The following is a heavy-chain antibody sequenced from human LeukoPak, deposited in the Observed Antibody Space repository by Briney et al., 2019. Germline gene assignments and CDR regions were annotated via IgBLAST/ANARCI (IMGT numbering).Heavy chain of an antibody. CDR1: GFTFSSYS. J-gene: IGHJ4*02. V-gene: IGHV3-48*01. D-gene: IGHD5-18*01. CDR3: ATAKVYSYGDFDY. Sequence: GGSLRLSCAASGFTFSSYSMNWVRQAPGKGLEWVSYISSSSSTIYYADSVKGRFTISRDNAKNSLYPQMNSLRAEDTAVYYCATAKVYSYGDFDYWGQGTLVTVSS. CDR2: ISSSSSTI.